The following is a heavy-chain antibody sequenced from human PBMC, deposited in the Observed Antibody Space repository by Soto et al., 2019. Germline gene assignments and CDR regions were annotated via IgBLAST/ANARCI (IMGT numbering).Heavy chain of an antibody. CDR3: ARDPMPDHYYYGMDV. V-gene: IGHV4-30-4*01. CDR1: GGSIKSVDYY. Sequence: SETLSLTCTVSGGSIKSVDYYWSWVRQSPAKGLEWIGYIYYTGSTYYSPSLKSRVSISIDTSKNQFSLNLTSVTAADTAVYYCARDPMPDHYYYGMDVWGQGTTVTV. D-gene: IGHD2-2*01. CDR2: IYYTGST. J-gene: IGHJ6*02.